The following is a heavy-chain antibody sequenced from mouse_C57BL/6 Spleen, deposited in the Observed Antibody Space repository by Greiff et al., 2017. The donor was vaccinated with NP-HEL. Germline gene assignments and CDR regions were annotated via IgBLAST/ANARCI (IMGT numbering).Heavy chain of an antibody. CDR3: ARYLPHGAMDY. D-gene: IGHD5-1*01. CDR2: IHPSSGTT. CDR1: GYTFTSYW. Sequence: QVQLQQPGAELVKPGASVKLSCKASGYTFTSYWMPWVQQRPGQGLEWIGMIHPSSGTTNYTETFKSKATLTVDKSSSTAYMQLSSLTSEDSAVYVCARYLPHGAMDYWGQGTSVTVSS. V-gene: IGHV1-64*01. J-gene: IGHJ4*01.